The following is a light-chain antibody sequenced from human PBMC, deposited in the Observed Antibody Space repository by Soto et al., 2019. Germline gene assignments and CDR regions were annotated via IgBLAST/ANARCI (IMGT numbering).Light chain of an antibody. CDR3: QQFNTSPWT. Sequence: DIQMTQSPSTRSASEGDRVTISCRASQSVSICLAWYQQNQGRDPKLLSYKSSILESGVPSRFSGSGSGTEFTLTISSLQADDFATYYCQQFNTSPWTFGQGTKVEFK. J-gene: IGKJ1*01. V-gene: IGKV1-5*03. CDR1: QSVSIC. CDR2: KSS.